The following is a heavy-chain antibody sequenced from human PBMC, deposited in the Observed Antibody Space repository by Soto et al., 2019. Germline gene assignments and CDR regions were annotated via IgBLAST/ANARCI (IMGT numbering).Heavy chain of an antibody. V-gene: IGHV3-30*03. Sequence: GGSVSLSCAASAFPFSSYGMHWVSPAPGKGLEGVAAISYDGSNKYYADSVRGRFTISRHNSKSTRYRQMNSLKAEDTAVYYCSIRGHYDSSSYNYAHFD. J-gene: IGHJ4*01. CDR2: ISYDGSNK. CDR1: AFPFSSYG. D-gene: IGHD3-22*01. CDR3: SIRGHYDSSSYNYAHFD.